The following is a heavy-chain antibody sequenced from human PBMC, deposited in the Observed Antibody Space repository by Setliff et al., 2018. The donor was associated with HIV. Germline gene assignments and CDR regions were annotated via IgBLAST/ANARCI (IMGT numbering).Heavy chain of an antibody. V-gene: IGHV1-69*10. Sequence: ASVKVSCKAYGGTFSSYAITWVRQAPGQGLECMGGIIPMLGITNYAQRFQGRLTITADEYTGTAYMELSSLRSEDTAVYYCARAQTYYSDSSGYYSQYWGQGTLVTVSS. CDR1: GGTFSSYA. J-gene: IGHJ4*02. CDR3: ARAQTYYSDSSGYYSQY. D-gene: IGHD3-22*01. CDR2: IIPMLGIT.